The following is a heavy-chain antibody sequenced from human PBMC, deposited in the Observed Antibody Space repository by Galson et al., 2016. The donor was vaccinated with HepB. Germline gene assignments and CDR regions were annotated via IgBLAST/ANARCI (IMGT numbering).Heavy chain of an antibody. Sequence: SLRLSCAASGFTFSSNAMHWVRQAPGKGLEWVAVISNGGSYKDYAVSVKGRFTISRDNSKNIVYVQMSSLRAEDTAVYYCARDHSWFGDNWPDSWGQGTLVTVSS. J-gene: IGHJ5*01. CDR1: GFTFSSNA. CDR3: ARDHSWFGDNWPDS. CDR2: ISNGGSYK. D-gene: IGHD3-10*01. V-gene: IGHV3-30*04.